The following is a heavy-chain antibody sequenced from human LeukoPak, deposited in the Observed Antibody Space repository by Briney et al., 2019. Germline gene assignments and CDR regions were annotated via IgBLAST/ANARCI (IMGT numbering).Heavy chain of an antibody. CDR2: ISPNNGNT. CDR3: TRVRNSDNWWGAFDI. Sequence: ASVKVSCTAFGYTFDTSSITWVRQAPGQRLEWMGWISPNNGNTHYAQGVQGRVTMTTDTSRSTAYMELRSLTSDDTAVYYCTRVRNSDNWWGAFDIWGQGTMVTVSS. J-gene: IGHJ3*02. V-gene: IGHV1-18*01. D-gene: IGHD1-1*01. CDR1: GYTFDTSS.